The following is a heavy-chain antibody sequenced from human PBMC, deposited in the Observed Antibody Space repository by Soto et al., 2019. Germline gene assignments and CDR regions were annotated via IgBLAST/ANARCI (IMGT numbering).Heavy chain of an antibody. CDR1: GFTFSSYG. J-gene: IGHJ4*02. CDR3: ARDRGLELRMVGY. Sequence: QVQLVESGGGVVQPGRSLRLSCAASGFTFSSYGMHWVRQAPGKGLEWVAVIWYDGSNKYYADSVKGRFTISRDNSKNPKYLQMNSLSAEDTAVYYCARDRGLELRMVGYWGQGTLVTVSS. V-gene: IGHV3-33*01. D-gene: IGHD1-7*01. CDR2: IWYDGSNK.